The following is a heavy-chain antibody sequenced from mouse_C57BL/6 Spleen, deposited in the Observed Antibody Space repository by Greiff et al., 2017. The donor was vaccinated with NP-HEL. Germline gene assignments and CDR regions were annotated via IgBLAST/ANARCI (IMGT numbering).Heavy chain of an antibody. J-gene: IGHJ2*01. CDR1: GYTFTSYW. V-gene: IGHV1-55*01. Sequence: QVQLQQPGAELVKPGASVKMSCKASGYTFTSYWITWVKQRPGQGLEWIGDIYPGSGSTNYNEKFKSKATLTVDTSSSTAYMQLSSLTSGDSAVYYCARSHYGSRADYWGQGTTLTVSS. CDR3: ARSHYGSRADY. D-gene: IGHD1-1*01. CDR2: IYPGSGST.